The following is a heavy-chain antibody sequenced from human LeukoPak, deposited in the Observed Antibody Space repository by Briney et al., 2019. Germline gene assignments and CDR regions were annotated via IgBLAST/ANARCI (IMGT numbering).Heavy chain of an antibody. CDR2: VNPNSGNT. V-gene: IGHV1-8*03. CDR3: ARGGMPLSYYYYYYMDV. J-gene: IGHJ6*03. D-gene: IGHD2-2*01. Sequence: GASVKVSCKASGYTFTSYDINWVRQATGQGLEWMGWVNPNSGNTGYAQKFQGRVTITRNTSISTAYMELSSLRSEDTAVYYCARGGMPLSYYYYYYMDVWGKGTTVTVSS. CDR1: GYTFTSYD.